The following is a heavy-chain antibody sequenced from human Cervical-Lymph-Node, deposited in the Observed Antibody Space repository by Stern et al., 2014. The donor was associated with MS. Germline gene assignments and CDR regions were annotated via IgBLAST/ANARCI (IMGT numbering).Heavy chain of an antibody. CDR1: GYDFNTYW. CDR3: ARWGDGDASLDY. D-gene: IGHD4-17*01. CDR2: ISPRASDT. V-gene: IGHV5-51*01. Sequence: EVHLVESGAEVKKPGDSLRISCKGSGYDFNTYWIAWVRQMPGKGLEWMGMISPRASDTRYSPSFQGQVTISADKSIRTAYLQWRSLKASDTALYFCARWGDGDASLDYWGQGALVSVSS. J-gene: IGHJ4*02.